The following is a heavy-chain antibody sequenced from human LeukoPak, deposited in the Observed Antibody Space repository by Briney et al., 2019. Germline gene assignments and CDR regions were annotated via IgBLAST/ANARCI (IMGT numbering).Heavy chain of an antibody. Sequence: GGSLRLSCAASGFMFTSYWMSWVRQAPGKGLEWVANINQDGSAKYYVDSVKGRFTISRDNAKYSLYLQMNSLRAEDTAVYYCARDRSITNFGVVRRNKVGTLVVWGKGTTVTVSS. V-gene: IGHV3-7*01. J-gene: IGHJ6*04. CDR2: INQDGSAK. CDR1: GFMFTSYW. CDR3: ARDRSITNFGVVRRNKVGTLVV. D-gene: IGHD3-3*01.